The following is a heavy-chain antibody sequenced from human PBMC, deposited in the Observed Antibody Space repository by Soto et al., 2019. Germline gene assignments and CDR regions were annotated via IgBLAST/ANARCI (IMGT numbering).Heavy chain of an antibody. D-gene: IGHD6-13*01. CDR1: GGSISSYY. V-gene: IGHV4-59*08. CDR3: ARLSSWPVYYGMDV. Sequence: SETLSLTCTVSGGSISSYYWSWIRQPPGKGLEWIGYIYYSGSTNYNPSLKSRVTISVDTSKNQFSLKLSSVTAADTAVYYCARLSSWPVYYGMDVWGQGTTVTVSS. CDR2: IYYSGST. J-gene: IGHJ6*02.